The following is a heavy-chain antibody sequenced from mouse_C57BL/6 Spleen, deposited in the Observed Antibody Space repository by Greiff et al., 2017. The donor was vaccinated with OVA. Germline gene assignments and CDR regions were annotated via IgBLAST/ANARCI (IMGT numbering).Heavy chain of an antibody. V-gene: IGHV1-80*01. D-gene: IGHD2-5*01. CDR1: GYAFSSYW. Sequence: VQLQQSGAELVKPGASVKISCKASGYAFSSYWMNWVKQRPGKGLEWIGQIYPGDGDTNYNGKFKGKATLTADKSSSTAYMQLSSLTSEDSAVYFCARRGPYSNLFDYWGQGTTLTVSS. J-gene: IGHJ2*01. CDR3: ARRGPYSNLFDY. CDR2: IYPGDGDT.